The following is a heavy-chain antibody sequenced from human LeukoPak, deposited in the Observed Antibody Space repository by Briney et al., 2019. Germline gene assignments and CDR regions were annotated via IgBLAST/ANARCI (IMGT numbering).Heavy chain of an antibody. Sequence: PGGSLRLSCAASGFTFSSYAMHWVRQAPGKGLEWVAVISYDGSNKYYADSVKGRFTISRDNSKNTLYLQMNSLRAEDTAVYYCARVNSSGWTTDAFDIWGQGTMVTVSS. D-gene: IGHD6-19*01. J-gene: IGHJ3*02. CDR2: ISYDGSNK. V-gene: IGHV3-30-3*01. CDR3: ARVNSSGWTTDAFDI. CDR1: GFTFSSYA.